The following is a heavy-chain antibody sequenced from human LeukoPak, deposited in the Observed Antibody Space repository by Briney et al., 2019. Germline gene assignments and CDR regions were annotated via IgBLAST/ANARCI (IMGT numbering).Heavy chain of an antibody. CDR1: GFTFSSYA. Sequence: GGSLRLSCAASGFTFSSYAMSWVRQAPGRGLEWVSGISGSGGITYYADSVKGRFTISRDNSKNTLYLQMKSLRAEDTAVYYCARTDETAPAEDFQHWGQGTLVTVSS. D-gene: IGHD2-21*02. CDR3: ARTDETAPAEDFQH. J-gene: IGHJ1*01. CDR2: ISGSGGIT. V-gene: IGHV3-23*01.